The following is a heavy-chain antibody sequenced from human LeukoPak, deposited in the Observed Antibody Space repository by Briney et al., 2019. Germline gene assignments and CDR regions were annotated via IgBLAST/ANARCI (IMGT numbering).Heavy chain of an antibody. V-gene: IGHV3-43*02. CDR3: AKDSLPGGLAVAGSDDGLDV. CDR2: IIGDGADT. Sequence: PGGSLRLSCAASGFNFDDCAMHWVRQAPGKGLEWVSLIIGDGADTYYVDSVKGRFTISRDNSKNSLHLQMNSLRTEDSALYYCAKDSLPGGLAVAGSDDGLDVWGQGTTVTVSS. D-gene: IGHD6-19*01. J-gene: IGHJ6*02. CDR1: GFNFDDCA.